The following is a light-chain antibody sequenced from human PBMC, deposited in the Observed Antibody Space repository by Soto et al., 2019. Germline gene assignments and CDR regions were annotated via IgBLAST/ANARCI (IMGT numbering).Light chain of an antibody. J-gene: IGLJ1*01. CDR3: CSYTGSSTV. Sequence: QSVLTQPASLSGSPGQSITISCTGTSSDVGSYNLVSWYQQHPGKAPKLMICEVSKRPSGVSNRFSGSKSGNTASLTISGLQAEDEADYYCCSYTGSSTVFGTGTKVTVL. CDR2: EVS. V-gene: IGLV2-23*02. CDR1: SSDVGSYNL.